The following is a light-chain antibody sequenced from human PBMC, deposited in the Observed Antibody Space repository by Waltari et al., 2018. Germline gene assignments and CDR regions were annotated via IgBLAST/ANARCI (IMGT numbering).Light chain of an antibody. Sequence: SSELTQPPSVSVSPGQPASIPCAGDTFGDNSACWYQQTPGQSPVLLFYHDAKRPSGIPERFSASRSGDTATLTISGAQPVDEADYYCQAWDSTTFVFGTGTKVTVL. V-gene: IGLV3-1*01. CDR3: QAWDSTTFV. CDR2: HDA. CDR1: TFGDNS. J-gene: IGLJ1*01.